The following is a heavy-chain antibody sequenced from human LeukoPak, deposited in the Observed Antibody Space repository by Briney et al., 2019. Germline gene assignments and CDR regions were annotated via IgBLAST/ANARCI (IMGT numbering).Heavy chain of an antibody. CDR2: INWDGGST. D-gene: IGHD6-19*01. CDR1: GFTFDDYG. J-gene: IGHJ3*02. CDR3: ARTVSSAGWSDDAFDI. V-gene: IGHV3-20*04. Sequence: GGSLRLSGAASGFTFDDYGMSWARQAPGKGLEWVSGINWDGGSTGYADSVKGRFTISRDNAKNFLYLQMNSLRAEDTALYYCARTVSSAGWSDDAFDIWGQGTMVTVSS.